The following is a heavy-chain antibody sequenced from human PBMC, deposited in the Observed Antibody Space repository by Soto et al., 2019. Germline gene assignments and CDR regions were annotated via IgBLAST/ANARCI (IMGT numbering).Heavy chain of an antibody. CDR3: ARATTVTSSFFFYGLDV. CDR1: GGSISDDDYY. CDR2: IYYNGNT. Sequence: PSETLSLTCTVSGGSISDDDYYWNWIRQSPGKGLEWIGHIYYNGNTYYNPSLKSRLTMSLDTSQNQFSLHLTSVIAADSALYFCARATTVTSSFFFYGLDVWGQGTPVTVSS. V-gene: IGHV4-30-4*01. J-gene: IGHJ6*02. D-gene: IGHD4-17*01.